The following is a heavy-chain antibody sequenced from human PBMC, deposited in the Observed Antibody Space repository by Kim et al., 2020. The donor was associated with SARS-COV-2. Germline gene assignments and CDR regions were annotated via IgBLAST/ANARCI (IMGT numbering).Heavy chain of an antibody. CDR1: GFTFSSYG. Sequence: GGSLRLSCAASGFTFSSYGMHWVRQAPGKGLEWVAVISYDGSNKCYADSVKGRFTISRDNSKNTLYLQMNSLRAEDTAVYYCARDQGYSYGYHWFDPCG. D-gene: IGHD5-18*01. CDR2: ISYDGSNK. V-gene: IGHV3-33*05. CDR3: ARDQGYSYGYHWFDP. J-gene: IGHJ5*02.